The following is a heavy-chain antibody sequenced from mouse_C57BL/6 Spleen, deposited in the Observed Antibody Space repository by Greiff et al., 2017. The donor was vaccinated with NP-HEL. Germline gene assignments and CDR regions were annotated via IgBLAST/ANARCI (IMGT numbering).Heavy chain of an antibody. Sequence: QVQLQQSGAELARPGASVKLSCKASGYTFTSYGISWVKQRTGQGLEWIGEIYPRSGNTYYNEKFKGKATLTADKSSSTAYMELRSLTSEDSAVYFCASADYYGSSGDYAMDYWGQGTSVTVSS. D-gene: IGHD1-1*01. V-gene: IGHV1-81*01. J-gene: IGHJ4*01. CDR1: GYTFTSYG. CDR3: ASADYYGSSGDYAMDY. CDR2: IYPRSGNT.